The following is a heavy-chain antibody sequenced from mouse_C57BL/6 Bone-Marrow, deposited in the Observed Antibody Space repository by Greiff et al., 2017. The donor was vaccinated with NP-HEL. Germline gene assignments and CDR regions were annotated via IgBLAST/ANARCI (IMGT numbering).Heavy chain of an antibody. CDR3: AREEIYGFPFAN. J-gene: IGHJ3*01. CDR1: GYTFTSYW. Sequence: VQLQQPGAGLVKPGASVKLSCRASGYTFTSYWMQWVKQRPGQGLEWIGEIDPSDSYTNYNQKFKGKATLTVDTSSSTAYMQLSSLTSEDSAVYYCAREEIYGFPFANWGQGTLVTVSA. D-gene: IGHD1-1*01. V-gene: IGHV1-50*01. CDR2: IDPSDSYT.